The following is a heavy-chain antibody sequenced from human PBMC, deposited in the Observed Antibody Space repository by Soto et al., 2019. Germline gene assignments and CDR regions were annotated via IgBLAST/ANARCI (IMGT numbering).Heavy chain of an antibody. V-gene: IGHV1-69*01. D-gene: IGHD2-21*02. J-gene: IGHJ6*02. CDR1: GGTFSSYA. Sequence: QVQLVQSGAEVKKPGSSVKVSCKASGGTFSSYAISWVRQAPGQGLEWMGGIIPIFGTANYAQKFQGRVTITADESTSKAYMELSSLISEDTAVYYCARGAPPIVVVTARFYGMDVWGQGTTVTVSS. CDR3: ARGAPPIVVVTARFYGMDV. CDR2: IIPIFGTA.